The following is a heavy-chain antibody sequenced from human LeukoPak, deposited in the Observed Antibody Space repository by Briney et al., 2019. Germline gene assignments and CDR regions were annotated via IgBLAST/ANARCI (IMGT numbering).Heavy chain of an antibody. J-gene: IGHJ4*02. Sequence: GGPLEFSWEPFGFPFTFFWLIWVGRPPGRGREWVANIKQDGSEKNYVDSVKGRFTISRDNAKNSLYLQMNNLRVEDTAMYYCAGGTGFIIKDWGQGTLVTVSS. CDR1: GFPFTFFW. V-gene: IGHV3-7*03. CDR3: AGGTGFIIKD. CDR2: IKQDGSEK. D-gene: IGHD3-9*01.